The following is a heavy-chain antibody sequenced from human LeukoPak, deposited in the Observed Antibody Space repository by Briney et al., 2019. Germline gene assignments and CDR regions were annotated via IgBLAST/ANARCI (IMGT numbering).Heavy chain of an antibody. CDR1: GYTFTSYY. CDR2: INPSGGST. V-gene: IGHV1-46*01. J-gene: IGHJ3*02. D-gene: IGHD5-18*01. CDR3: ATLPRGYSYGLDAFDI. Sequence: ASVKVSCKASGYTFTSYYMHWVRQAPGQGLEWMGIINPSGGSTSYAQKFQGRVTMTRDTSTSTVYMELSSLRSEDTAVYYCATLPRGYSYGLDAFDIWGQGTMVTASS.